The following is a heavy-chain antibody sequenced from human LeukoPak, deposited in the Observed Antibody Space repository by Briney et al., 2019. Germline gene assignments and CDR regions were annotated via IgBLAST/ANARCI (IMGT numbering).Heavy chain of an antibody. J-gene: IGHJ4*02. CDR2: INPDGSST. V-gene: IGHV3-74*01. D-gene: IGHD5-18*01. CDR3: ARGGGGSTYGLFDY. CDR1: GFTFSTYW. Sequence: GGSLRLSCAASGFTFSTYWMHWVRQAPGKGLVWVSRINPDGSSTYYADSVKGCFTISRDNAKNTVYLQMNSLRAEDTAVYFCARGGGGSTYGLFDYWGQGNLVTVSS.